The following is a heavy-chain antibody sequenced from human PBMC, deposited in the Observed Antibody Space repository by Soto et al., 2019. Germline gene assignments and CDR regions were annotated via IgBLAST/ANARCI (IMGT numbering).Heavy chain of an antibody. J-gene: IGHJ4*02. V-gene: IGHV1-3*01. D-gene: IGHD2-15*01. Sequence: ASVKVSCKASGYTFTSYAMHWVRQAPGQRLEWMGWINAGNGNTKYSQKFQGRVTITRDTSASTAYMELSSLRSEDTAVYYCARTDVVVVAATTCFDYWGQGPLVTFST. CDR2: INAGNGNT. CDR3: ARTDVVVVAATTCFDY. CDR1: GYTFTSYA.